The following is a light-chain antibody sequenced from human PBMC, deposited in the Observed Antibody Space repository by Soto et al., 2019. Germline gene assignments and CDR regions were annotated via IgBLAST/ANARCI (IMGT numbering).Light chain of an antibody. CDR2: DAS. CDR3: QQRSNRPPWA. J-gene: IGKJ1*01. CDR1: QSVSTY. V-gene: IGKV3-11*01. Sequence: EIVLTQSPATLSLAPGESATLSCRASQSVSTYLAWYQQKPGQAPRLLIYDASNRATGIPPRFSGSGSRTEFTLTISSLETEDFAVYYCQQRSNRPPWAFGQGTKVEIK.